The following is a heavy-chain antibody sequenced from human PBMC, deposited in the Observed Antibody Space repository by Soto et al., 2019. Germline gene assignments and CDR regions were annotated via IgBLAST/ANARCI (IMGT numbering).Heavy chain of an antibody. Sequence: ASVKVSCKASGFTFTSSAVQWVRQARGQRLEWIGWIVVGSGNTNYAQKFQERVTITRDMSTSTAYMELSSLRSEDTAVYYCGADPYYYGSGSYYGYYYYGMDVWGQGTTVTVSS. J-gene: IGHJ6*02. V-gene: IGHV1-58*01. D-gene: IGHD3-10*01. CDR3: GADPYYYGSGSYYGYYYYGMDV. CDR2: IVVGSGNT. CDR1: GFTFTSSA.